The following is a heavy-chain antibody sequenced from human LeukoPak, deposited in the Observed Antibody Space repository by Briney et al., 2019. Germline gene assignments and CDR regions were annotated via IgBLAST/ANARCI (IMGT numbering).Heavy chain of an antibody. V-gene: IGHV3-74*01. CDR3: TGPGGGGSHMAFDP. CDR2: ISGDGSNR. J-gene: IGHJ5*02. CDR1: GFTFSSYW. D-gene: IGHD2-15*01. Sequence: GGSLRLSCAASGFTFSSYWMHWVRQSPGKGLVWVSCISGDGSNRRYADSVKGRFTISRDNAKDTLYLQLDSLRVEDAAVYYCTGPGGGGSHMAFDPWGQGTLVTVSS.